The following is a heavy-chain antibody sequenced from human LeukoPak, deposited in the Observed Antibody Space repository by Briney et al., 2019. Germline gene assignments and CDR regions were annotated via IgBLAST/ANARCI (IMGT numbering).Heavy chain of an antibody. Sequence: GESLQISCKGSGYSFTSYWIGWVRQMPGKGLEWMGIIYSGDSDTRYSPSFQGQVTISADKSISTAYLQWSSLKASDTAMYYCARHPPQYDFWGGYYYYMDVWGKGATVTVSS. CDR2: IYSGDSDT. CDR3: ARHPPQYDFWGGYYYYMDV. D-gene: IGHD3-3*01. CDR1: GYSFTSYW. J-gene: IGHJ6*03. V-gene: IGHV5-51*01.